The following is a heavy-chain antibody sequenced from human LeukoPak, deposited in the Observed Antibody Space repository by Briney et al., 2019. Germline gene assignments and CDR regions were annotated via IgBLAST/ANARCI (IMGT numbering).Heavy chain of an antibody. CDR2: IYYSGST. D-gene: IGHD3-3*01. J-gene: IGHJ4*02. Sequence: SETLSLTCTVSGGSISSYYWSWIRQPPGKGLEWIGYIYYSGSTNYNPSLKSRVTISVDTSKNQFSLKLSSVTAADTAVYYCARTYYDFWSGYGVFDYWGQGTLVTVSS. V-gene: IGHV4-59*01. CDR1: GGSISSYY. CDR3: ARTYYDFWSGYGVFDY.